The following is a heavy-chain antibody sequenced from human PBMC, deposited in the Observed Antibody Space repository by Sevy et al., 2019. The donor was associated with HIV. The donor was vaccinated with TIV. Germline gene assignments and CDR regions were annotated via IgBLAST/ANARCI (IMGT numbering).Heavy chain of an antibody. CDR1: GGTFSSYD. J-gene: IGHJ6*02. CDR3: ARGGGVVYHGMDV. CDR2: IIPIFGTT. D-gene: IGHD2-8*02. V-gene: IGHV1-69*13. Sequence: ASVKVSCKASGGTFSSYDISWVRQAPGQGLEWMGQIIPIFGTTSYAQNFQDRVTITADEFTSTVYMDLSSLRSEDTAVYYCARGGGVVYHGMDVWGQGTTVTVSS.